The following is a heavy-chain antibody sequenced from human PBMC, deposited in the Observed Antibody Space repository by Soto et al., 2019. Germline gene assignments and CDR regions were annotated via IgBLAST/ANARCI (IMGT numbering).Heavy chain of an antibody. V-gene: IGHV3-23*01. CDR2: ISGSGGNT. J-gene: IGHJ5*02. D-gene: IGHD5-12*01. Sequence: PGGSLRLSCAASGFSFDTYAMSWVRQAPGKGLEWVSSISGSGGNTYYADSVKGRFTISRDNSKNILYLQMTSLRAEDTALYYCAKLGMTTINREPWGQGTLVTVSS. CDR3: AKLGMTTINREP. CDR1: GFSFDTYA.